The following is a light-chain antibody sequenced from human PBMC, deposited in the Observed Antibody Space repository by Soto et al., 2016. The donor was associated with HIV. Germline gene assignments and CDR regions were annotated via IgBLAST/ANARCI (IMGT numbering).Light chain of an antibody. Sequence: DIQMTQSPSTLSASVGDRVTITCRASQDITTWLAWYQQKPGKPPNLLIYKASNLQNGVPSRFSGSGSGTEFTLSINSLQPDDFATYYCQLVGNKLITLAEGTKLE. V-gene: IGKV1-5*03. CDR3: QLVGNKLIT. J-gene: IGKJ2*01. CDR1: QDITTW. CDR2: KAS.